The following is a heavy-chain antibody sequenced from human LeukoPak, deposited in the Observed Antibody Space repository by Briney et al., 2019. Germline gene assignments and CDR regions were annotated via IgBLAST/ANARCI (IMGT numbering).Heavy chain of an antibody. J-gene: IGHJ4*02. V-gene: IGHV4-39*07. D-gene: IGHD1-7*01. CDR3: ARDLTGITTAGFDY. CDR1: GDPLNDNLYY. CDR2: FYSSGST. Sequence: RPSETLSLTCNVSGDPLNDNLYYWGWIRQSPGKGLEWIGAFYSSGSTSSHSSLKSRVAISVDRSKNQFSLKLSSVTAADTAVYYCARDLTGITTAGFDYWGQGTLVTVSS.